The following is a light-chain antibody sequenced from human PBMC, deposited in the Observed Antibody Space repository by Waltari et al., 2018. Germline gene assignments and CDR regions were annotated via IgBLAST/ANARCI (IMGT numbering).Light chain of an antibody. J-gene: IGLJ2*01. Sequence: QSVLTQPPSASGTPGQRVTISCFVRTSSIGRNTANWYPQFPGTAPQFLIYSNNQRPSGVPDRFSGSKSGTSASLAISGLQSEDEAVYFCASWDDSLKAVLFGGGTKLTVL. CDR3: ASWDDSLKAVL. CDR1: TSSIGRNT. CDR2: SNN. V-gene: IGLV1-44*01.